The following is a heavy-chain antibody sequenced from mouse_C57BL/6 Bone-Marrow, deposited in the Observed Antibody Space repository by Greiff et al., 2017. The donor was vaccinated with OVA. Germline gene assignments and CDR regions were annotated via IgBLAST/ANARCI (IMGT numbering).Heavy chain of an antibody. V-gene: IGHV5-2*03. J-gene: IGHJ2*01. CDR2: INSDGGST. Sequence: EVKVEESGGGLVQPGESLKLSCESNEYEFPSHDMSWVRKTPEKRLELVAAINSDGGSTYYPDTMERRFIISRDNTKKTLYLQMSSLRSEDTALYYCARQGYDYDVGYWGQGTTLTVSS. D-gene: IGHD2-4*01. CDR1: EYEFPSHD. CDR3: ARQGYDYDVGY.